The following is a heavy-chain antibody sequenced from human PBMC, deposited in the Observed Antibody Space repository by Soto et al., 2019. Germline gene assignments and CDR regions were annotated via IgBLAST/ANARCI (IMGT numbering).Heavy chain of an antibody. V-gene: IGHV3-23*01. Sequence: EVQLLESGGGLVQPGGSLRLSCAASGFTFSSYAMSWVRQAPGKGLEWVSPSSNSGSTTHYADSVKGRFTISRDNSKNTRYLQMNSLRAEDTAVYYCAKRIAAAGHNFYYWGEGTLVTVSS. CDR2: SSNSGSTT. D-gene: IGHD6-13*01. J-gene: IGHJ4*02. CDR1: GFTFSSYA. CDR3: AKRIAAAGHNFYY.